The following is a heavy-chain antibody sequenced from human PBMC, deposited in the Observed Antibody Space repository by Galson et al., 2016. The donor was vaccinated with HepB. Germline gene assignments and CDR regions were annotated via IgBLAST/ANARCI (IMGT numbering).Heavy chain of an antibody. CDR2: IWFDGRDA. CDR3: ARDLWGDCSTTTFSHLDY. V-gene: IGHV3-33*01. Sequence: SLRLSCAASGFTFSRFGMHWVRQAPGKGLESVAVIWFDGRDAYYGDSVKGRFTISKDNSKNTLYLQMNSLRVEDTAVYYCARDLWGDCSTTTFSHLDYWGQGTLVTVSS. J-gene: IGHJ4*02. D-gene: IGHD2-15*01. CDR1: GFTFSRFG.